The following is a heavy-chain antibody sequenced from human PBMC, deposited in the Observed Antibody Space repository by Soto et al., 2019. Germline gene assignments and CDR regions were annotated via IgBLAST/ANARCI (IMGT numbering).Heavy chain of an antibody. D-gene: IGHD1-26*01. CDR3: ARGPSGDKVDY. CDR1: GGSINNNGYF. Sequence: QVQLQESGPGVVEPSQTLSLTCTVSGGSINNNGYFWSWIRQPPGSGLEWIGHIYNSGSTYSNPSRKSRLTISVDTPKNQFSLKLSSVAAADTAVYYCARGPSGDKVDYWGQGTLVTVSS. V-gene: IGHV4-30-4*01. J-gene: IGHJ4*02. CDR2: IYNSGST.